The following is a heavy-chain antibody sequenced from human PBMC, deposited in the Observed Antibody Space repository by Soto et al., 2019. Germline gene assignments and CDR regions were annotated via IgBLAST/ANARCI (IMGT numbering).Heavy chain of an antibody. D-gene: IGHD5-18*01. CDR1: GFTFSSYS. CDR2: ISSSSSTI. CDR3: ARTYSYGYGY. J-gene: IGHJ4*02. V-gene: IGHV3-48*02. Sequence: EVQLVESGGGLVQPGGSLRLSCAASGFTFSSYSMNWVRQAPGKGLEWVSYISSSSSTIYYADSVKGRFTISRDNAKNSLYLHMNSLRDEDTAVYYCARTYSYGYGYWGQGTLVTVSS.